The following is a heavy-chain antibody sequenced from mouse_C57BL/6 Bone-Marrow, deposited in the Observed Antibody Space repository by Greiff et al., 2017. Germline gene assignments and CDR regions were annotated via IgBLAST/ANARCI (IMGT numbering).Heavy chain of an antibody. CDR3: TGGGFAY. CDR1: GYTFTSYW. J-gene: IGHJ3*01. Sequence: EVQLQQSGTVLARPGASVKMSCKTSGYTFTSYWMHWVKQRPGQGLEWIGAIYPGNSDTSYNQKCKGKAELPVASSASTAYMELSILTNEDYAVFWCTGGGFAYRGQGTVVTVSA. CDR2: IYPGNSDT. V-gene: IGHV1-5*01.